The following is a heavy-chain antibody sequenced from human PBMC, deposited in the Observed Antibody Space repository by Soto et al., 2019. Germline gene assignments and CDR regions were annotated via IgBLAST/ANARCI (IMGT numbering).Heavy chain of an antibody. D-gene: IGHD3-16*01. V-gene: IGHV3-23*01. CDR2: ISGSGGST. Sequence: GSLRLSCAASGFTFSSYAMSWVRQAPGKGLEWVSAISGSGGSTYYADSVKGRFTISRDNSKNTLYLQMNSLRAEDTAVYYCAKTPMITFGGVTANFDYWGQGTLVTVSS. CDR1: GFTFSSYA. CDR3: AKTPMITFGGVTANFDY. J-gene: IGHJ4*02.